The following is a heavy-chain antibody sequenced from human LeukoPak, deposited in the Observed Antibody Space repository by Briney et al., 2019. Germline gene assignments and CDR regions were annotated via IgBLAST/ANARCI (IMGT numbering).Heavy chain of an antibody. J-gene: IGHJ4*02. CDR1: GLTFSSNS. CDR2: ISSSSSYI. V-gene: IGHV3-21*01. D-gene: IGHD6-6*01. Sequence: GGSLRLSCAASGLTFSSNSMNWVRQAPGKGLEWVSSISSSSSYIYYADSVKGRFTISRDNAKNSLYLQMNSLRAEDTAVYYCARDGRPDSYFDYWGQGTLVTVSS. CDR3: ARDGRPDSYFDY.